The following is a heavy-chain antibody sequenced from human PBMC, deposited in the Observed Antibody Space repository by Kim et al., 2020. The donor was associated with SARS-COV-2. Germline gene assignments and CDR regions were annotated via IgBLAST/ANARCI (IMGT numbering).Heavy chain of an antibody. CDR1: GFTFSSYA. V-gene: IGHV3-30-3*01. CDR2: ISYDGSNK. Sequence: GGSLRLSCAASGFTFSSYAMHWVRQAPGKGLEWVAVISYDGSNKYYADSVKGRFTISRDNSKNTLYLQMNSLRAEDTAVYYCARDEKYSSSWYVGFFDYWGQGTLVTVSS. J-gene: IGHJ4*02. CDR3: ARDEKYSSSWYVGFFDY. D-gene: IGHD6-13*01.